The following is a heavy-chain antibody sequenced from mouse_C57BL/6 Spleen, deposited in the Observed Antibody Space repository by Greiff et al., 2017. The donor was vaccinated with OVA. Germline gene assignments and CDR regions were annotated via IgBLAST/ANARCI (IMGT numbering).Heavy chain of an antibody. CDR2: IDPGDGAT. Sequence: EVQLQQSGAELVKPGASVKLSCTASGFTIKDYYMHWVKQRTGQGLEWIGRIDPGDGATKYAPKFQGKATLTADTSSTTAYLQLSSLTSEDTAFYYCAGGGLRFAYWGQGTLVTVSA. CDR3: AGGGLRFAY. D-gene: IGHD2-4*01. J-gene: IGHJ3*01. V-gene: IGHV14-2*01. CDR1: GFTIKDYY.